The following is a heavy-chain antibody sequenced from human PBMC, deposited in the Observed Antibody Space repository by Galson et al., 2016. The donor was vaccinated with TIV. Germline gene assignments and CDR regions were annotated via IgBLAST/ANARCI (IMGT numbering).Heavy chain of an antibody. CDR3: ARERTNRLRAVPPRKYNWFDP. V-gene: IGHV1-2*02. CDR2: INPNIGST. D-gene: IGHD2-8*01. CDR1: GYTFSDSY. J-gene: IGHJ5*02. Sequence: SVKVSCKAAGYTFSDSYIQWVRQAPGQGLEWMGWINPNIGSTKYSQKFQGRVTMTRDVSISTSYMELGGLTFDDTAVYYCARERTNRLRAVPPRKYNWFDPWGQGTLVTVSS.